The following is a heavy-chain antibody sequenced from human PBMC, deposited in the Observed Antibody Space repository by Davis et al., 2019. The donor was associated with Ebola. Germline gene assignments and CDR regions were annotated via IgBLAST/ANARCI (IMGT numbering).Heavy chain of an antibody. J-gene: IGHJ5*01. CDR2: ISHHNGYT. CDR1: GGSFSGYY. Sequence: MPSETLSLTCAVYGGSFSGYYWSWIRQPPGKGLEWIGEISHHNGYTNYNPSLRSRFAISVDSSKNQFSLKIHSVTAADTATYYCARTTKTNIEDSGLGYNSFDSWGQGVLVSVSS. CDR3: ARTTKTNIEDSGLGYNSFDS. V-gene: IGHV4-34*01. D-gene: IGHD4-17*01.